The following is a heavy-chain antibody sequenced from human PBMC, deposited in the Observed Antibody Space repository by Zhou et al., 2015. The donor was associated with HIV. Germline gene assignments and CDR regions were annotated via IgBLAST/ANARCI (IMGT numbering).Heavy chain of an antibody. CDR3: ARRGTQLWSDSFDI. CDR2: MNPNSHNV. J-gene: IGHJ3*02. Sequence: EQMVQSGAEVRKPGASVRVSCEASGYTFTSCDINWVRQAAGQGLEWMGWMNPNSHNVDYAQKFQGRVTMTGDTSMRTVYMELSGLRSEDTAVYYCARRGTQLWSDSFDIWGQGTMVTVSS. CDR1: GYTFTSCD. V-gene: IGHV1-8*01. D-gene: IGHD5-18*01.